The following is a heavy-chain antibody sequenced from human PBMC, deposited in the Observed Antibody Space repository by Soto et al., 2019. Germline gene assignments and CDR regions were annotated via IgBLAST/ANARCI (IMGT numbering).Heavy chain of an antibody. J-gene: IGHJ6*02. CDR2: IDRDRSRT. D-gene: IGHD1-26*01. CDR1: GSTLSRHW. CDR3: AIVRDGEWEFYYDGMDV. Sequence: PGGSLRLSCAASGSTLSRHWMHWVRQAPGKGLVWVSRIDRDRSRTNYADSVKGRFNISRDNSKITLYLQMDSLRAEDTAVYYCAIVRDGEWEFYYDGMDVWGQGTTVTVSS. V-gene: IGHV3-74*01.